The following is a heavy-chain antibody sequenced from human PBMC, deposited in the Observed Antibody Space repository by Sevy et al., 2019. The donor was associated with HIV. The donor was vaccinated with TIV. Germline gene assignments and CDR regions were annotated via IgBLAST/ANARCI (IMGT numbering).Heavy chain of an antibody. V-gene: IGHV3-23*01. J-gene: IGHJ3*02. CDR1: GFTFSSFA. Sequence: GGSLRLSCAASGFTFSSFAMSWVRQTPGKGLEWVSGLNGSGGRTYYPDSVKGRFTISRVNSKNTLYLQMNSLRAEDTAVYYCAKDTDSGSYLNDAFDIWGQGTMVTVS. CDR2: LNGSGGRT. CDR3: AKDTDSGSYLNDAFDI. D-gene: IGHD1-26*01.